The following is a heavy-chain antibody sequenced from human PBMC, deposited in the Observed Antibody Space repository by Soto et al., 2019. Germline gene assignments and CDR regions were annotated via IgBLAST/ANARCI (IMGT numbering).Heavy chain of an antibody. CDR3: ARVTGYYYVDY. J-gene: IGHJ4*02. Sequence: ASVKVSCKASGYTFTDYYMHWVRQAPGQGLEWMGWINPGNGNTKYSQKFQGRVTITRDTSASTAYMELSSLRSEDTAVYYCARVTGYYYVDYWGQGTLVTVS. CDR1: GYTFTDYY. V-gene: IGHV1-3*01. D-gene: IGHD3-9*01. CDR2: INPGNGNT.